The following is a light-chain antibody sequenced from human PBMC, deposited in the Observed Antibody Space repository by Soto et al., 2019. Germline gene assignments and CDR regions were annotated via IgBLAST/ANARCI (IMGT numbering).Light chain of an antibody. CDR3: QQYNNWPRIT. J-gene: IGKJ5*01. CDR1: QSVSSN. CDR2: GAS. V-gene: IGKV3-15*01. Sequence: EIVMTQPPATLSVSPVERATISCSPSQSVSSNLAWYQQKPGQAPRLLIYGASTRATGIPARFSGSGSGTEFTLTISSLQSEDFAVYYCQQYNNWPRITFGQGTRLEIK.